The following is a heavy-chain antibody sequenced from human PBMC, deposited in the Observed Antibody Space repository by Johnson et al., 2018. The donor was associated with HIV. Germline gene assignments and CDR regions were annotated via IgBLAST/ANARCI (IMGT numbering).Heavy chain of an antibody. CDR1: GFTVSGYY. J-gene: IGHJ3*02. CDR2: IFSGGTT. D-gene: IGHD5-24*01. V-gene: IGHV3-66*01. Sequence: VQLVESGGGLVQPGGSLRLSCAASGFTVSGYYMSWVRQAPGKGLEWVSVIFSGGTTYYADSVKGRFTISRDNSKNTLYLQMNSLRAEDTAVYYCARACRDGYTCDAFDIWGQGTMVTVSS. CDR3: ARACRDGYTCDAFDI.